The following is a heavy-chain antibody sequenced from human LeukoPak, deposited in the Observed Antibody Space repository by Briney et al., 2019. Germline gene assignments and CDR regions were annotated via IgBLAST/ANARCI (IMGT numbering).Heavy chain of an antibody. CDR1: GFSFSNYW. Sequence: PGGSLRLSCVTSGFSFSNYWMNWVRLAPGKGLEWVAIIKADGSEEHYVDSVRGRFTVSRDNAKNSLYLQMGSLRVEDTAVYYCARSNYGPENWGQGTLVTVSS. V-gene: IGHV3-7*01. CDR3: ARSNYGPEN. CDR2: IKADGSEE. J-gene: IGHJ4*02. D-gene: IGHD1-7*01.